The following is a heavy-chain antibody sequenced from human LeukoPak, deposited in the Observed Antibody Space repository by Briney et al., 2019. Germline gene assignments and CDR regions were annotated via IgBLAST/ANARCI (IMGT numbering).Heavy chain of an antibody. CDR1: GYTFTSYY. V-gene: IGHV1-46*01. D-gene: IGHD6-19*01. Sequence: ASVKVSCKASGYTFTSYYMHWVRQAPGQGLEWMGTINPSGGSTSYAQKFQGRVTMTRDTSTSTVYMELSSLRSEDTAVYYCARVGAIAVAATSAFDIWGQGTMVTVSS. J-gene: IGHJ3*02. CDR2: INPSGGST. CDR3: ARVGAIAVAATSAFDI.